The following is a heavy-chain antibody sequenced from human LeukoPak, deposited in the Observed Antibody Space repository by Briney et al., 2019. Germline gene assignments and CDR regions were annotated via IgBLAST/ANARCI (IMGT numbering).Heavy chain of an antibody. Sequence: ASVKASCKLSGYTFTGYNLCWLRQALGRGLEWMGWISSYDGHTNYAQKFRGRLSMTTETSTSTVYMELRSLRSDDTAVYYCARAIDSHFDYWGQGTLVTVSS. CDR2: ISSYDGHT. J-gene: IGHJ4*02. CDR1: GYTFTGYN. CDR3: ARAIDSHFDY. D-gene: IGHD2-15*01. V-gene: IGHV1-18*01.